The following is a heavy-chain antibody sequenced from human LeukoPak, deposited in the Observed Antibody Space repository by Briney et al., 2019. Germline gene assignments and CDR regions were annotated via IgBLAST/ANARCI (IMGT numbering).Heavy chain of an antibody. D-gene: IGHD3-3*01. CDR3: ARRKTIFGDAFDI. CDR1: GYSFTSYW. Sequence: GESLKISCKGSGYSFTSYWIAWVRQMPGKGLEWMGIIYANNFDIRYSPPFQGQVTISADKSISTAYLQWSSLKAPDTAMYYCARRKTIFGDAFDIWGQGTMVTVSS. J-gene: IGHJ3*02. CDR2: IYANNFDI. V-gene: IGHV5-51*01.